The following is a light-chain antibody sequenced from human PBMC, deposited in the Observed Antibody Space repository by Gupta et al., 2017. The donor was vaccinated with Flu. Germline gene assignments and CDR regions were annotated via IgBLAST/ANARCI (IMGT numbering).Light chain of an antibody. CDR1: SSEVGGDNY. CDR3: SSDTTSSNWV. V-gene: IGLV2-14*01. CDR2: KVS. J-gene: IGLJ3*02. Sequence: SITSSCTGTSSEVGGDNYFYWYHPHPGKPNHLIIYKVSSRTAGVASIFSGSKAANTASLTISGPEEEDAADYYCSSDTTSSNWVFGGGTRLTVL.